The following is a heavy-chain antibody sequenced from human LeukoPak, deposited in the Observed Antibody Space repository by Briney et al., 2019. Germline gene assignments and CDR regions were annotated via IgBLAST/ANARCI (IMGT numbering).Heavy chain of an antibody. V-gene: IGHV4-38-2*02. CDR3: ARDPGSYYDSSGLY. CDR1: GYSISSGFY. CDR2: FQHSGIT. D-gene: IGHD3-22*01. J-gene: IGHJ4*02. Sequence: SDTLSLTCTVSGYSISSGFYWGWIRPPPGRGLEWVGTFQHSGITHYNPSLKSRVTISVDMSKNQFSLELGSVTAADTAVYYCARDPGSYYDSSGLYWGQGTLVTVSS.